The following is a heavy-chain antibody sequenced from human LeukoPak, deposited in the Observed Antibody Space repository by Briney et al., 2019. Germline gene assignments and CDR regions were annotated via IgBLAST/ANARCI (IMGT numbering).Heavy chain of an antibody. D-gene: IGHD3-10*01. CDR3: ATNYYGSGKGDFGY. CDR1: GYTFTSYG. Sequence: ASVKVSCKASGYTFTSYGISWVRQAPGQGLEWMGWISAYNGNTNYAQKLQGRVTMTEDTSTDTAYMELSSLRSEDTAVYYCATNYYGSGKGDFGYWGQGTLVTVSS. J-gene: IGHJ4*02. CDR2: ISAYNGNT. V-gene: IGHV1-18*01.